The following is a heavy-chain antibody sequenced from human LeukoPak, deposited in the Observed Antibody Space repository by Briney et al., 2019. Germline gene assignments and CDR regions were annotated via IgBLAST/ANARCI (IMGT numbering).Heavy chain of an antibody. V-gene: IGHV1-2*02. Sequence: WMGWINPNSGGTNYAQKFQGRVTMTRDTSISTAYMELSRLRSDDTAVYYCARVLGLVELDPWGQGTLVTVSS. CDR3: ARVLGLVELDP. CDR2: INPNSGGT. D-gene: IGHD3/OR15-3a*01. J-gene: IGHJ5*02.